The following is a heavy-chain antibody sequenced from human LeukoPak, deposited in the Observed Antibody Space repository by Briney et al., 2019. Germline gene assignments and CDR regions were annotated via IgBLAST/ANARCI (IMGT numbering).Heavy chain of an antibody. Sequence: GRSLRLSCAASGFTFDDYAMHWVRQAPGKGLEWVGNIKQDGSDKNYMDSVKGRFTISRDNAKNSLYLQMNSLRAEDTAVYYCARFSILGRYSYGDRYYFDYWGQGTLVTVSS. J-gene: IGHJ4*02. CDR3: ARFSILGRYSYGDRYYFDY. CDR2: IKQDGSDK. V-gene: IGHV3-7*01. D-gene: IGHD5-18*01. CDR1: GFTFDDYA.